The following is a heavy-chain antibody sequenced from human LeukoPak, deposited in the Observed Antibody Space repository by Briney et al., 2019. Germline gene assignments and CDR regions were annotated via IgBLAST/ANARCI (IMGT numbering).Heavy chain of an antibody. J-gene: IGHJ4*02. V-gene: IGHV3-53*01. CDR3: AREVPATGMYFDY. CDR2: IYSGGTT. CDR1: GFAFSSNY. Sequence: GGSLRLSCAASGFAFSSNYMSWVRQAPGKGPEWVSVIYSGGTTYYADSMKGRFTISRDNSKNTLYLQMNRLRAEDTAVYYCAREVPATGMYFDYWGQGTLVTVSS. D-gene: IGHD2-2*01.